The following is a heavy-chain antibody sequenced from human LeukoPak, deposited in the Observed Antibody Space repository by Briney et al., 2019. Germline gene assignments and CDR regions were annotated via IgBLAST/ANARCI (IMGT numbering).Heavy chain of an antibody. D-gene: IGHD3-22*01. CDR1: GFTFSSYA. V-gene: IGHV3-23*01. Sequence: PGGSLRLSCAASGFTFSSYAMSWVRQAPGKGLEWVSAISGSGGSTYYADSVKGRSTISRDNSKNTLYLQMNSLRAEDTAVYYCAKGVVSYDSSGYYWDWGQGTLVTVSS. J-gene: IGHJ4*02. CDR3: AKGVVSYDSSGYYWD. CDR2: ISGSGGST.